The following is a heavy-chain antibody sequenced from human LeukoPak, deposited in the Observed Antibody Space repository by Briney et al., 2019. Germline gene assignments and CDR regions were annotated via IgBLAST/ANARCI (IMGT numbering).Heavy chain of an antibody. Sequence: SVKVSCKASGGTFSSYAISWVRQAPGQGLEWMGGIIPIFGTANYAQKFQGRVTITADESTSTAYMELTSLRYEDTAVYYCAADTTSYCSGGSCYCVFDYWGQGTLVTVSS. V-gene: IGHV1-69*13. CDR2: IIPIFGTA. CDR1: GGTFSSYA. D-gene: IGHD2-15*01. J-gene: IGHJ4*02. CDR3: AADTTSYCSGGSCYCVFDY.